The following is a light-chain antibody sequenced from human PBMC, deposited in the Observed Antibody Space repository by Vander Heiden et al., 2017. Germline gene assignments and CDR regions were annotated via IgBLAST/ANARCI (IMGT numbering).Light chain of an antibody. V-gene: IGKV3-15*01. J-gene: IGKJ1*01. Sequence: IVMTQSPSTVSASAGERATLFCRASQGISTKLAWYQQKPGKAPRLLISDTSSRDSGIPARFSGSGSGTDFTLTISSLQSEDFVVYYCQQDNKWPRTFGQGTKVEIK. CDR2: DTS. CDR3: QQDNKWPRT. CDR1: QGISTK.